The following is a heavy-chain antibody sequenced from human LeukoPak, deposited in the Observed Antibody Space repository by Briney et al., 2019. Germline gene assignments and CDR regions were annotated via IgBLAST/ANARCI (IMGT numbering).Heavy chain of an antibody. CDR2: IYYSGST. Sequence: SETLSLTCTVSGGSISSHYWSWIRQPPGKGLEWIGYIYYSGSTNYNPSLKSRSTISVDTSKNQSSLKLSSVTAADTAVYYCARGPIYRSSGWANWFDPWGQGTLVTVSS. D-gene: IGHD6-19*01. V-gene: IGHV4-59*11. CDR1: GGSISSHY. CDR3: ARGPIYRSSGWANWFDP. J-gene: IGHJ5*02.